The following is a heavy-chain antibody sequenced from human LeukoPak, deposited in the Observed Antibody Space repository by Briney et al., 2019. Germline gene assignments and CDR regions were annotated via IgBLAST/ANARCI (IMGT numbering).Heavy chain of an antibody. CDR1: GFTFSSYE. D-gene: IGHD1-26*01. CDR3: ARSSATNSLLDYYYMDV. CDR2: ISSSGSTI. V-gene: IGHV3-48*03. Sequence: PGGSLRLSCAASGFTFSSYEMNWVRQAPGKGLEWVSYISSSGSTIYYAGSVKGRFTISRDNAKNSLYLQMNSLRAEDTAVYYCARSSATNSLLDYYYMDVWGKGTTVTVSS. J-gene: IGHJ6*03.